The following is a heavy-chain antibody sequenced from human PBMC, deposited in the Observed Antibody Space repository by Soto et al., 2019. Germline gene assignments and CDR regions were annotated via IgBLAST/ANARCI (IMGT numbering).Heavy chain of an antibody. CDR2: IYYSGST. D-gene: IGHD5-18*01. CDR3: ARVAPVRGYSYGFFFDY. J-gene: IGHJ4*02. V-gene: IGHV4-59*01. Sequence: KPSETLSLTCTVSGGSISSYYWSWIRQPPGKGLEWIGYIYYSGSTNYNPSLKSRVTISVDTSKNQFSLKLSSVTAADTAVYYCARVAPVRGYSYGFFFDYWGQGTLVTVSS. CDR1: GGSISSYY.